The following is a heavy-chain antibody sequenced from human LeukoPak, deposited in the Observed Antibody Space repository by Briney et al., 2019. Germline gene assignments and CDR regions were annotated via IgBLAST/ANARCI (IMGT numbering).Heavy chain of an antibody. CDR1: RFTVDSNY. J-gene: IGHJ6*02. V-gene: IGHV3-66*02. CDR2: IYTGGST. D-gene: IGHD6-13*01. Sequence: GGSLTLSCAASRFTVDSNYMSWVRQAPGKGLEWVSLIYTGGSTYYADSVRGRFTISRDNSKNTLYLQMNSLRPEDTAVYYCARGFGKAAANVFGGYTMDVWGQGTTVTVSS. CDR3: ARGFGKAAANVFGGYTMDV.